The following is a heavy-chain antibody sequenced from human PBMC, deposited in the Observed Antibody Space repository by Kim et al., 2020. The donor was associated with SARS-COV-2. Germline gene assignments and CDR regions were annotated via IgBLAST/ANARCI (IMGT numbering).Heavy chain of an antibody. J-gene: IGHJ4*02. V-gene: IGHV3-49*02. CDR3: TRGVNGASWTGDC. Sequence: YAAAVKGRFTISSDDSKRIAYLQMSSLKTEDTALYYCTRGVNGASWTGDCWGQGTLVTVSS. D-gene: IGHD2-2*01.